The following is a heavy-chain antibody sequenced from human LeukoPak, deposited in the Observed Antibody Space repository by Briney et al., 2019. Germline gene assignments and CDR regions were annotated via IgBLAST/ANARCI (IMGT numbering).Heavy chain of an antibody. CDR1: GFTVSSNY. Sequence: GGSLRLSCATSGFTVSSNYMSWVRQAPGEGLEWVAKINQDGTEKAYVDSVRGRFTISRDYAKNSLFLQMNSLRAEDTAVYYCARGPLIAAAGTWWGQGTLVTVSS. V-gene: IGHV3-7*03. D-gene: IGHD6-13*01. CDR2: INQDGTEK. J-gene: IGHJ4*02. CDR3: ARGPLIAAAGTW.